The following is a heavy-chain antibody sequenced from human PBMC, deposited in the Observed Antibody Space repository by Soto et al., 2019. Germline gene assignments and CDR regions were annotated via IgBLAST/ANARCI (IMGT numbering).Heavy chain of an antibody. CDR1: GFTFTGYY. CDR3: ARPPYSSSWYFWFDP. D-gene: IGHD6-13*01. J-gene: IGHJ5*02. V-gene: IGHV1-2*02. Sequence: QLVQSGPEVKKPGTSVKVSCKASGFTFTGYYMHWVRQAPGQGLEWMGWINPNSGGTNYAQKFQGRVTMTRDTSISTAYMELSRLRSDDTAVYYCARPPYSSSWYFWFDPWGQGTLVTVSS. CDR2: INPNSGGT.